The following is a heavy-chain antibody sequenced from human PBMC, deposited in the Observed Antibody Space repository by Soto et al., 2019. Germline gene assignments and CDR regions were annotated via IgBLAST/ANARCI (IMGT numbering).Heavy chain of an antibody. CDR2: IKQDGSEK. J-gene: IGHJ6*02. CDR3: ARDILTGYYIKGPVYYYGMDV. D-gene: IGHD3-9*01. V-gene: IGHV3-7*01. Sequence: GGSLRLSCAASGFAFSNYWMSWVRQAPGKGLGWVANIKQDGSEKYYVDSVKGRFTISRDNAKNSLYLQMNSLRAEDTAVYYCARDILTGYYIKGPVYYYGMDVWGQGTTVTVSS. CDR1: GFAFSNYW.